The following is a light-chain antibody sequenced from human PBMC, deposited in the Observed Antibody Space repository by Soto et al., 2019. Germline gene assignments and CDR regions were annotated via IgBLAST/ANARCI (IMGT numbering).Light chain of an antibody. CDR1: QSVSIK. CDR2: GAS. CDR3: QQYGSSGT. J-gene: IGKJ1*01. Sequence: TVLTQSPAALSVSPGERATLSCRASQSVSIKLAWYQQKPGQAPRLLIYGASNRATGIPDRFSGSGSGTDFTLTISRLEPEDFAVYYCQQYGSSGTFGQGTKVDIK. V-gene: IGKV3-20*01.